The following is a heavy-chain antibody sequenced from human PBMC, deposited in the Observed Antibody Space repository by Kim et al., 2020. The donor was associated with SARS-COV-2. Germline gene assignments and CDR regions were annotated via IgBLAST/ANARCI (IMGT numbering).Heavy chain of an antibody. CDR3: AKGPSRYCSSISCYSWFDP. J-gene: IGHJ5*02. V-gene: IGHV3-23*01. CDR2: ISGSGGST. D-gene: IGHD2-2*01. CDR1: GFTFSNYA. Sequence: GGSLRLSCAASGFTFSNYAMSWVRQAPGKGLEWVSGISGSGGSTYYADSVKGRFTISRDNSKNTLYLQMNRLRAGDTAIYYCAKGPSRYCSSISCYSWFDPWGQGTLVTVSS.